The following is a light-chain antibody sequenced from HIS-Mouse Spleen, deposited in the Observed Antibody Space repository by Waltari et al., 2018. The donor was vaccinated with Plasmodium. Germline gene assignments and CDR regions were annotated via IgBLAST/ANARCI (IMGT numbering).Light chain of an antibody. Sequence: EIVMTQSPATLSVSPGERATLSCRASQSVRSNLAWYQQKPGQAPRLLIYGPSTRATGIPARCSGRGSGKEFTRTIRSMQSEDFAVYYCQQYNNWPTLGQGTRLEIK. CDR2: GPS. CDR3: QQYNNWPT. J-gene: IGKJ5*01. CDR1: QSVRSN. V-gene: IGKV3-15*01.